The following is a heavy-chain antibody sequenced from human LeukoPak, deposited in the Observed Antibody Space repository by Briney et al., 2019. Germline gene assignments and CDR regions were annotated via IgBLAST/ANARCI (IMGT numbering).Heavy chain of an antibody. J-gene: IGHJ6*02. V-gene: IGHV1-46*01. CDR1: VYTFTSYY. CDR2: INPSGGST. CDR3: ARSYYDSRGYYGLYGMAV. D-gene: IGHD3-22*01. Sequence: GASVKVSCKASVYTFTSYYMHWVRQAPGQGLEWMGIINPSGGSTSYAQKFQGRVTMTRDTSTSTVYMELSSLRSEDTAVYYCARSYYDSRGYYGLYGMAVWGQGTTVTVSS.